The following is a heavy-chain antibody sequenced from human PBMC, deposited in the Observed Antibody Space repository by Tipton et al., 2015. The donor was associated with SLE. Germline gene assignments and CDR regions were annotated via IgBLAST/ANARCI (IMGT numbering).Heavy chain of an antibody. CDR3: AREDTARAFDI. CDR2: IYYSGST. J-gene: IGHJ3*02. V-gene: IGHV4-59*01. Sequence: TLSLTCTVSGGSISSYYWSWIRQPPGKGLEWIGYIYYSGSTNYNPSLKSRVTISVDTSKNQFSLKLNSVTAADTAVYYCAREDTARAFDIWGQGTMVTVSS. D-gene: IGHD5-18*01. CDR1: GGSISSYY.